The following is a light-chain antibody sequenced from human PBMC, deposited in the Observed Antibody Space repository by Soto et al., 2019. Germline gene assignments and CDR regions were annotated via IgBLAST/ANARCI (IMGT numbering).Light chain of an antibody. CDR1: SSKIVSNT. Sequence: QSVLTQPPSASGTPGQRVTISCSGSSSKIVSNTLIWYQQLPGTAPKLLIYSNNQRPSGVPDRFSGSKSGTSASLAISGLQSEDEADYYCAAWDDSLNGLYVFGTGTKVTVL. J-gene: IGLJ1*01. CDR3: AAWDDSLNGLYV. CDR2: SNN. V-gene: IGLV1-44*01.